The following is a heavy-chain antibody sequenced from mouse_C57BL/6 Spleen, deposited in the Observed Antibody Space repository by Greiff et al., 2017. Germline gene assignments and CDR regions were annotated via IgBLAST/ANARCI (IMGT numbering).Heavy chain of an antibody. Sequence: QVQLQQPGAELVRPGSSVKLSCKASGYTFTSYWMDWVKQRPGQGLEWIGNIYPSDSGTNYNQKFKDKATLTVDKSSSTAYMQLSSLTSEDSAVYYCARLRDYDVKDFAYWGQGTLVTVSA. D-gene: IGHD2-4*01. CDR3: ARLRDYDVKDFAY. V-gene: IGHV1-61*01. J-gene: IGHJ3*01. CDR1: GYTFTSYW. CDR2: IYPSDSGT.